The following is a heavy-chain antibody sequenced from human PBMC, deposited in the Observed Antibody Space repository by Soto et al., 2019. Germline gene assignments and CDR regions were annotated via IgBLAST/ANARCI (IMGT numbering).Heavy chain of an antibody. J-gene: IGHJ6*02. CDR1: GYTFTSYA. Sequence: ASVKVSCKASGYTFTSYAMHWVRQAPGQRLEWMGWINAGNGNTKYSQKFQGRVTITRDTSASTAYMELSSLRSEDTALYYCASTARDLYYYYYGMDVWGQGTTVTVSS. D-gene: IGHD6-25*01. V-gene: IGHV1-3*01. CDR3: ASTARDLYYYYYGMDV. CDR2: INAGNGNT.